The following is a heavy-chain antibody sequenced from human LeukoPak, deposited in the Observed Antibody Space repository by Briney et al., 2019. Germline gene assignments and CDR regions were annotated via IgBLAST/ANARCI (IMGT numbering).Heavy chain of an antibody. CDR2: IYYSGST. CDR1: GGSISSSSYY. CDR3: ARGGTSGSYFVPDY. D-gene: IGHD1-26*01. Sequence: SETPSLTCTVSGGSISSSSYYWGWIRQPPGKGLEWIGSIYYSGSTYYNPSLKSRVTISVDTSKNQFSLKLSSVTAADTAVYYCARGGTSGSYFVPDYWGQGTLVTVSS. J-gene: IGHJ4*02. V-gene: IGHV4-39*07.